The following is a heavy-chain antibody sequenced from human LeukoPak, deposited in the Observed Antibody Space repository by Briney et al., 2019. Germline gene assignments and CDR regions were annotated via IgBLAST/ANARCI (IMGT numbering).Heavy chain of an antibody. J-gene: IGHJ4*02. Sequence: SVKVSCKASGGTFNNYAISWVRQAPGQGLEWMGGIIPISDTANAAQKFKGRVTITADKSTSTVYMELSSLRSEDTAVYYCARPRIGSGSRGGGYFDYWGQGTLVTVSS. D-gene: IGHD3-10*01. CDR2: IIPISDTA. CDR3: ARPRIGSGSRGGGYFDY. CDR1: GGTFNNYA. V-gene: IGHV1-69*06.